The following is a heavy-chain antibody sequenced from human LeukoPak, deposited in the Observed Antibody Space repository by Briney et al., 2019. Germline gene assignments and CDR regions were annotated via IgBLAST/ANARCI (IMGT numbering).Heavy chain of an antibody. CDR1: GYTFTRYG. V-gene: IGHV1-18*01. CDR2: ISAYNGNT. J-gene: IGHJ3*02. CDR3: ARATKWSYAFDI. Sequence: ASVKVSCKASGYTFTRYGITWVRQAPRQGLERMGWISAYNGNTNYAQNFQGRVTMTTDTSTSTAYMELRSLRSDDTAVYYCARATKWSYAFDIWGQGTMVTVSS. D-gene: IGHD1-26*01.